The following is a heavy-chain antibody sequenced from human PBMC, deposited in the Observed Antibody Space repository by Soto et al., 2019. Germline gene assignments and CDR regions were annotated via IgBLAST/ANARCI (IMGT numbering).Heavy chain of an antibody. J-gene: IGHJ4*02. Sequence: SETLSLTCTVSGGSISSYYWSWIRQPPGKGLEWIGYIYYSGSTNYNPSLKSRVTISVDTSKNQFSLKLSSMTAADTAVYYCARGEDSSGYYFDYWGQGTLVTVSS. D-gene: IGHD3-22*01. CDR2: IYYSGST. CDR1: GGSISSYY. CDR3: ARGEDSSGYYFDY. V-gene: IGHV4-59*01.